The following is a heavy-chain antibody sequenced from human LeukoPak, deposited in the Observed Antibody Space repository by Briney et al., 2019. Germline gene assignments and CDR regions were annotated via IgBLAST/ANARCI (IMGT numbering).Heavy chain of an antibody. D-gene: IGHD1-26*01. CDR1: GYTLTELS. CDR3: ATDWPQGAYYFDY. CDR2: FDPEDGET. V-gene: IGHV1-24*01. Sequence: ASVKVSCKVSGYTLTELSMHWVRQAPGKGLEWMGGFDPEDGETIYAQKFQGRVTMTEDTSTDTAYMELSSLRSEDTTVYYCATDWPQGAYYFDYWGQGTLVTVSS. J-gene: IGHJ4*02.